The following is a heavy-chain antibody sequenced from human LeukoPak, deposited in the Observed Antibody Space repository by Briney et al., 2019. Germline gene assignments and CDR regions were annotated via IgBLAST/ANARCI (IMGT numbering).Heavy chain of an antibody. D-gene: IGHD3-3*01. CDR1: GGSFSGYY. V-gene: IGHV4-34*01. CDR3: ARGDYDFWSGSNWFDP. CDR2: INHSEST. J-gene: IGHJ5*02. Sequence: SETLSLTCAVYGGSFSGYYWSWIRQPPGKGLEWIGEINHSESTNYNPSLKSRVTISVDTSKNQFSLKLSSVTAADTAVYYCARGDYDFWSGSNWFDPWGQGTLVTVSS.